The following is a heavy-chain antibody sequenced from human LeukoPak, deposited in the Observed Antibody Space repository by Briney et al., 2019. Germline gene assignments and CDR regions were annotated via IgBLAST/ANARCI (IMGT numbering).Heavy chain of an antibody. CDR2: MNPNSGNT. J-gene: IGHJ6*03. CDR1: GYTFTSYD. D-gene: IGHD3-3*01. V-gene: IGHV1-8*01. Sequence: ASVKVSCKASGYTFTSYDINWVRQATGQGLEWMGWMNPNSGNTGYAQKFQGRVTMTRNTSISTAYMELSSLRSEDTAVYYCARGRRFLEWLLAYYYYYMDVWGKGTTVTVSS. CDR3: ARGRRFLEWLLAYYYYYMDV.